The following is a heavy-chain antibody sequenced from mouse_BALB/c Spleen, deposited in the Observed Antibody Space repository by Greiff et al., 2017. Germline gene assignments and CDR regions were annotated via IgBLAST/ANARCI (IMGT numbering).Heavy chain of an antibody. V-gene: IGHV3-2*02. Sequence: DVQLQESGPGLVKPSQSLSLTCTVTGYSITSDYAWNWIRQFPGNKLEWMGYISYSGSTSYNPSLKSRISITRDTSKNQFFLQLNSVTTEDTATYYCASMNYGYTAGAMDYWGQGTSVTVSS. CDR2: ISYSGST. D-gene: IGHD1-2*01. J-gene: IGHJ4*01. CDR3: ASMNYGYTAGAMDY. CDR1: GYSITSDYA.